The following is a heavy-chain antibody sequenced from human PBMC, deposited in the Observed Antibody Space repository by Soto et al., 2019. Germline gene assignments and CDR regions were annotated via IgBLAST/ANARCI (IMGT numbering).Heavy chain of an antibody. Sequence: QVQLVQSGAEMKEPGSSVKVSCKTSGGTFSSSAISWLRQAPGQGLEWMGGIIPLFRTPDYAQKFQGRVTIAADESTSTAYMELSSLRSEDTAVYYCARSTNDYGDRHWGQGTLVTVSS. J-gene: IGHJ4*02. CDR1: GGTFSSSA. D-gene: IGHD4-17*01. CDR2: IIPLFRTP. V-gene: IGHV1-69*12. CDR3: ARSTNDYGDRH.